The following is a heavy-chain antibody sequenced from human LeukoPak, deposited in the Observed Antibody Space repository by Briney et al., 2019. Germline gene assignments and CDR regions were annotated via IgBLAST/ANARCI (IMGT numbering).Heavy chain of an antibody. CDR3: ARGLGGYTSSQAY. V-gene: IGHV3-74*01. CDR2: INTDGSST. J-gene: IGHJ4*02. Sequence: PGGSPRVSCAASGFTFSSYWMHRVRQAPGKGLVWVSRINTDGSSTNYADSVRGRFTISRDNAKNTLYLQMNSLRAEDTAVYYCARGLGGYTSSQAYWGQGTLVTVSS. CDR1: GFTFSSYW. D-gene: IGHD6-6*01.